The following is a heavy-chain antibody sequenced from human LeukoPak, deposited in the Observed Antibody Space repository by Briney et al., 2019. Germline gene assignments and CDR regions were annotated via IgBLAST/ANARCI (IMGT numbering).Heavy chain of an antibody. Sequence: ASVKVSCKASGYTFTGYYMHWVRQAPGQGLEWMGWINPNSGGTNYAQKFQGRVTMTRDTSISTAYMELSRLRSDDTAVYYCARGTGYSSSWYIYWGQRTLVTVSS. V-gene: IGHV1-2*02. CDR1: GYTFTGYY. D-gene: IGHD6-13*01. CDR3: ARGTGYSSSWYIY. CDR2: INPNSGGT. J-gene: IGHJ4*02.